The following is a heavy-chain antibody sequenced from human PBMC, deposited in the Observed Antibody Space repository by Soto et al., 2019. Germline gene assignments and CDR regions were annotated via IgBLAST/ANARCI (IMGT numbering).Heavy chain of an antibody. CDR2: IYYSGST. CDR1: GGSISRYY. Sequence: SETLSLTCTVSGGSISRYYWSWIRQPPGKGLEWIGYIYYSGSTNYNPSLKSRVTISVDTSKNQFSLKLSSVTAADTAVYYCARDGYSSADWFDPWGQGTLVTVS. J-gene: IGHJ5*02. CDR3: ARDGYSSADWFDP. D-gene: IGHD6-19*01. V-gene: IGHV4-59*01.